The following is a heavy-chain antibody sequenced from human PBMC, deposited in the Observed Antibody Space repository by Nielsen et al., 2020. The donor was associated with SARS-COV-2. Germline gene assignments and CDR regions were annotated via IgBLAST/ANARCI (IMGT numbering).Heavy chain of an antibody. Sequence: SETLSLTCTVSGGSISSYYRSWIRQPPGKGLEWIGYIYYSGSTNYNPSLKSRVTISVDTSKNQFSLKLSSVTAADTAVYYCARVRWELLGGAFDIWGQGTMVTVSS. J-gene: IGHJ3*02. CDR3: ARVRWELLGGAFDI. V-gene: IGHV4-59*01. CDR1: GGSISSYY. D-gene: IGHD1-26*01. CDR2: IYYSGST.